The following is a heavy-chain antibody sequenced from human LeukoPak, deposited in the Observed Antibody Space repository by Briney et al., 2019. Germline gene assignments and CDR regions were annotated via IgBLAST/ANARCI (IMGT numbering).Heavy chain of an antibody. CDR2: IYSGGDT. J-gene: IGHJ4*02. CDR1: GFTVSSNY. CDR3: ARASGYSGYDPFDY. D-gene: IGHD5-12*01. V-gene: IGHV3-53*01. Sequence: GSLRLSCAASGFTVSSNYMSWVRQAPGKGLEWVSVIYSGGDTYYADSVKGRFTISRDNSKNTLYLQMNTLRAEDTAVYYCARASGYSGYDPFDYWGQGTLVTVSS.